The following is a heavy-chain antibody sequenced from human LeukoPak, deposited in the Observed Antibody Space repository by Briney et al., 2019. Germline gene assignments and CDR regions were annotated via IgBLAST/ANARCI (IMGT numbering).Heavy chain of an antibody. CDR3: VRLYDDYTNGHFDY. CDR2: ITSSSSYI. Sequence: KAGGSLRLSYAASGFTFSSYSMNWVRQAPGKGLEWVSSITSSSSYIYYADSVKGRFTISRHNAKNSLYLQLNSLRAEDTAVYYCVRLYDDYTNGHFDYWGQGTLVTVSS. CDR1: GFTFSSYS. D-gene: IGHD4-11*01. V-gene: IGHV3-21*01. J-gene: IGHJ4*02.